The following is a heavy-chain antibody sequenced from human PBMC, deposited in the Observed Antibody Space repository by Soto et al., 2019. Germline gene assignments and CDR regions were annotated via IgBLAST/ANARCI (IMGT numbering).Heavy chain of an antibody. V-gene: IGHV1-69*01. Sequence: QVPLVQSGAEVKKPGSSVTVSCKASGGTFSSYAIHWVRQAPGQGLEWMGGIIPMYGPAKYAQRFQGRVTITADESTPTVYMELPSLTSHDTAVYYCARVTSMVRGVIDNWFDPWGHGNLVTVSS. CDR1: GGTFSSYA. D-gene: IGHD3-10*01. CDR2: IIPMYGPA. J-gene: IGHJ5*02. CDR3: ARVTSMVRGVIDNWFDP.